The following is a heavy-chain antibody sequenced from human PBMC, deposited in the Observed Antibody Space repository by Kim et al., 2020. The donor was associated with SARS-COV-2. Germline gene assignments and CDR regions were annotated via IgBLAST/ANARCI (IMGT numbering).Heavy chain of an antibody. CDR3: ARDKQQLGPVQIEARMDV. J-gene: IGHJ6*01. V-gene: IGHV1-69*04. CDR1: GGTFSSYA. D-gene: IGHD6-13*01. CDR2: IIPILGIA. Sequence: SVKVSCKASGGTFSSYAISWVRQAPGQGLEWMGRIIPILGIANYAQKFQGRVTITADKSTSTAYMELSSLRSEDTAVYYWARDKQQLGPVQIEARMDVW.